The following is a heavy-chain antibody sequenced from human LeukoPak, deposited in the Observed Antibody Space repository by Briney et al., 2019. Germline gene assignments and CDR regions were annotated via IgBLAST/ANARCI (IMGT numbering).Heavy chain of an antibody. CDR1: GYTLTNYY. V-gene: IGHV1-46*01. Sequence: ASLKVSCKASGYTLTNYYLHWVRQAPGQGLEWMGVLNPSGGSTRYAQRFKGKVTMIRDTSTSTVYMELSSLRSEDTAVYYCARANGYCSGAICYAWYLDYWGQGTLVTVSS. CDR2: LNPSGGST. J-gene: IGHJ4*02. CDR3: ARANGYCSGAICYAWYLDY. D-gene: IGHD2-15*01.